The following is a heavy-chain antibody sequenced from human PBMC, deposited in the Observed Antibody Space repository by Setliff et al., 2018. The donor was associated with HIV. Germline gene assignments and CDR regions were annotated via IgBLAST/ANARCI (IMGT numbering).Heavy chain of an antibody. D-gene: IGHD3-16*01. Sequence: ASVKVSCKASGYTFTTYAMHWVRQAPGQRLEWMGWINAGNGNTEYSQKFQGRVTITRDTSASTAYMELSSLRSGDTAVYYCARNGGPYAGGALYYYYGMDVWGQGTTVTVSS. J-gene: IGHJ6*02. CDR1: GYTFTTYA. CDR2: INAGNGNT. CDR3: ARNGGPYAGGALYYYYGMDV. V-gene: IGHV1-3*01.